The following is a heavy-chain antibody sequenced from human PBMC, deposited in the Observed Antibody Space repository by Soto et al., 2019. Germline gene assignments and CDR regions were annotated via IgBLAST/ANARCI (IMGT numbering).Heavy chain of an antibody. D-gene: IGHD3-3*01. CDR3: ARRGLRFLEWFQYYFDY. CDR2: ISGSGGST. V-gene: IGHV3-23*01. Sequence: EVQLLESGGGLVQPGGSLRLSCAASGFTFSSYAMSWVRQAPGKGLEWVSAISGSGGSTYYADSVKGRFTISRDNSKNTLYLQMNSLRAEDTAVYDCARRGLRFLEWFQYYFDYWGQGTLVTVSS. CDR1: GFTFSSYA. J-gene: IGHJ4*02.